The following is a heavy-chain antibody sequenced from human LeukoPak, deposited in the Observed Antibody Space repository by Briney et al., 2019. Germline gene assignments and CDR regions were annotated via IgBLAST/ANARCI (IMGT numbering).Heavy chain of an antibody. Sequence: GESLKISCKGSGYSFTDYWIGWVRQMPGKGLECMGIIHPIDSDTRYSPSFQGQVTISADKSISTAYLQWSSLKASDTAMYYCARHTGVYYDSSGYPDYWGQGTLVTVSS. D-gene: IGHD3-22*01. CDR3: ARHTGVYYDSSGYPDY. CDR1: GYSFTDYW. CDR2: IHPIDSDT. V-gene: IGHV5-51*01. J-gene: IGHJ4*02.